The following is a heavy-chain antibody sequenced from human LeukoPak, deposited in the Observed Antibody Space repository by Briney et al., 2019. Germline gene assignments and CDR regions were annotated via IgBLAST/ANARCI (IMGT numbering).Heavy chain of an antibody. D-gene: IGHD3-3*01. V-gene: IGHV3-23*01. CDR2: ISGSGGST. CDR1: VFTFSSYA. CDR3: AKDRSTYYDFWSGLNDY. J-gene: IGHJ4*02. Sequence: GGSLRLSCAASVFTFSSYAMSWVRQAPGKGLEWVSAISGSGGSTYYADSVKGRFTISRDNSKNTLYLQMNSLRAEDTAVYYCAKDRSTYYDFWSGLNDYWGQGTLVTVSS.